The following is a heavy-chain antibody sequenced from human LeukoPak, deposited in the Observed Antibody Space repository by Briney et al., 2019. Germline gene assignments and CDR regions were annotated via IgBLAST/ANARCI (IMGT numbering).Heavy chain of an antibody. J-gene: IGHJ5*02. CDR1: GYTFTDNY. D-gene: IGHD2-2*01. Sequence: GASVKVSCXASGYTFTDNYIHWVRLAPGQGLEWMGRINPKTGRTNYAQKFQGRVTMTTDTSISTAYMDLSSLRSDDTAVYICARDGPGYCTPTSCSDNWFDPWGQGALVTVSS. CDR2: INPKTGRT. CDR3: ARDGPGYCTPTSCSDNWFDP. V-gene: IGHV1-2*06.